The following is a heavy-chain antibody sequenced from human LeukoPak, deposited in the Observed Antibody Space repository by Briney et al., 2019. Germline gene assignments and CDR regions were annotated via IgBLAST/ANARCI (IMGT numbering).Heavy chain of an antibody. CDR1: GYNFTSYG. J-gene: IGHJ5*02. D-gene: IGHD1-26*01. CDR3: ARDPGGSYGRDWFDP. Sequence: ASVKVSCKASGYNFTSYGISWVRQAPGQGLEWMGWISAYNGNTNYAQKLQGRVTMTTDTSTSTAYMELRSLRSDDTAVYNCARDPGGSYGRDWFDPWGQGTQVTVSS. CDR2: ISAYNGNT. V-gene: IGHV1-18*01.